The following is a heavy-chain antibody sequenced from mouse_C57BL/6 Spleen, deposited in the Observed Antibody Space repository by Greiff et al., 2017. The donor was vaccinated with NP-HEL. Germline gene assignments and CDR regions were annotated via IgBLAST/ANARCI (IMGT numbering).Heavy chain of an antibody. CDR3: ASLLLRSDGGTY. J-gene: IGHJ3*01. Sequence: QVHVKQSGAELARPGASVKLSCKASGYTFTSYGISWVKQRTGQGLEWIGEIYPRSGNTYYNEKFKGKATLTADKSSSTAYMELRSLTSEDSAVYFCASLLLRSDGGTYWGQGTLVTVSA. V-gene: IGHV1-81*01. CDR1: GYTFTSYG. D-gene: IGHD1-1*01. CDR2: IYPRSGNT.